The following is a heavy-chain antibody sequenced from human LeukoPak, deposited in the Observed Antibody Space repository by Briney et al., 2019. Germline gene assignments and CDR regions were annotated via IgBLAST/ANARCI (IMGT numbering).Heavy chain of an antibody. J-gene: IGHJ4*02. V-gene: IGHV4-59*08. CDR3: ARQRISSAVFDH. D-gene: IGHD6-19*01. Sequence: SETLSLTCIVSGRSISSYYWSSIRQPPGKGLEWIGYIYYSGSTNYNPSLKSRVTISVDTSKNQFSLKLSSVTAADTAVYHCARQRISSAVFDHWGQGTLVTVSS. CDR2: IYYSGST. CDR1: GRSISSYY.